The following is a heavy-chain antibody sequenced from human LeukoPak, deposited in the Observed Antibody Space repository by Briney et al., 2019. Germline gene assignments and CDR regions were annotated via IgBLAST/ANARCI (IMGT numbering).Heavy chain of an antibody. CDR3: LAGEGDYPV. CDR2: ISSSSSYI. Sequence: PGGSLRLSCAASGFTFSSYGMHWVRQAPGKGLEWVSSISSSSSYIYCADSVKGRFTISRDNAKNSLYLQMNSLRAEDTAVYYCLAGEGDYPVWGQGTLVTVSS. CDR1: GFTFSSYG. V-gene: IGHV3-21*01. D-gene: IGHD3-10*01. J-gene: IGHJ4*02.